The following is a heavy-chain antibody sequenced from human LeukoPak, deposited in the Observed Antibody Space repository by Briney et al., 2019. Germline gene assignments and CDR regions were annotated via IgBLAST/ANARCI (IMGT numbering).Heavy chain of an antibody. D-gene: IGHD2-15*01. CDR3: ARHRCSGGSCYPMNWFDP. CDR1: GGSISSYY. CDR2: IYTSGST. Sequence: SETLSLTCTVSGGSISSYYWSWIRQPAGKGLEWIGRIYTSGSTNYNPSLKSRVTMSVDTSKYQFSLKLSSVTAADTAVYYCARHRCSGGSCYPMNWFDPWGQGTLVTVSS. V-gene: IGHV4-4*07. J-gene: IGHJ5*02.